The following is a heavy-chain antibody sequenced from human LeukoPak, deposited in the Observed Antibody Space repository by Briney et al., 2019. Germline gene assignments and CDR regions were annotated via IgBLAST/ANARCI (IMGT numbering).Heavy chain of an antibody. V-gene: IGHV3-74*01. CDR2: INERATII. D-gene: IGHD2-15*01. J-gene: IGHJ4*02. CDR1: GFTFSNYW. CDR3: VRDLIVVWTPGDDFDH. Sequence: GGSLRLSCAASGFTFSNYWMHWVRQAPGKGLEWVSRINERATIISYADSVKGRFTISRENARNTLYLQMNSLTAEDTAVYYCVRDLIVVWTPGDDFDHWGQGTLVTVSS.